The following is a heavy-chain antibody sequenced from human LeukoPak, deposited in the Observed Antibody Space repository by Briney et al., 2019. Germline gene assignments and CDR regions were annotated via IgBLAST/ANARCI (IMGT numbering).Heavy chain of an antibody. J-gene: IGHJ4*02. V-gene: IGHV3-48*03. CDR1: GFTFSSYE. Sequence: GGSLRLSCAASGFTFSSYEMNWVRQAPGKGLEWVSYISSSGSTIYYADSVKGRFTISRDNAKNSLYLQMNSLRAEDTAVYYCARAPLYSSGPYYFDYWGQGTLVAVSS. CDR3: ARAPLYSSGPYYFDY. CDR2: ISSSGSTI. D-gene: IGHD6-19*01.